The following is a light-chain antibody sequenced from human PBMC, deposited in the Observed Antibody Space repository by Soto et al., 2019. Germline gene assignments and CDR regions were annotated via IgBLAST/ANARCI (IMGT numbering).Light chain of an antibody. V-gene: IGKV3-20*01. CDR1: QSLNSSY. CDR3: QPYGSSPPIT. CDR2: DAS. J-gene: IGKJ5*01. Sequence: IVLTQYPGTPSLSPGERATLSCRASQSLNSSYLAWYQQKPGQAPRLLIYDASSRATGIPDRFSGSGSGTDFTLTISRLEPEDSAVYYCQPYGSSPPITFGQGTRLEIK.